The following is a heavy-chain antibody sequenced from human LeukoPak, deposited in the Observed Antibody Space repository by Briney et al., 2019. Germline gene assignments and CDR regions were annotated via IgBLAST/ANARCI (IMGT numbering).Heavy chain of an antibody. CDR2: INPSGGST. CDR1: GFTFTSYY. Sequence: GGSLRLSCAASGFTFTSYYMHWVRQAPGQGLEWMGIINPSGGSTSYAQKFQGRVTMTRDTSTSTVYMELSSLRSEDTAVYYCARTLYYYDSSGSFDYWGQGTLVTVSS. CDR3: ARTLYYYDSSGSFDY. D-gene: IGHD3-22*01. J-gene: IGHJ4*02. V-gene: IGHV1-46*01.